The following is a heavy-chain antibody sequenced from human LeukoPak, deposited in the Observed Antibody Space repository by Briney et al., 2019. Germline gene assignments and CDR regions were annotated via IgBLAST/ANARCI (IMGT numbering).Heavy chain of an antibody. CDR1: GYTFSNYN. Sequence: ASVKISCKASGYTFSNYNIHWLRQAPGQGLEWMGIVNPSGDSTNYAQNFQGRVTMTGDTSTSTVYMELSSLRSEDTAVYYCARVRDGYNDAYDIWGQGTMVTVTS. CDR3: ARVRDGYNDAYDI. J-gene: IGHJ3*02. D-gene: IGHD5-24*01. CDR2: VNPSGDST. V-gene: IGHV1-46*01.